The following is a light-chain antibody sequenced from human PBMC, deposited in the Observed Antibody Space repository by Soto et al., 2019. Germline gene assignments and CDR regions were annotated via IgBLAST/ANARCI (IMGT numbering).Light chain of an antibody. CDR1: SSDVGGYNY. J-gene: IGLJ1*01. V-gene: IGLV2-14*01. CDR2: EVS. CDR3: SSYTSSSLNYV. Sequence: QSVLTQPASVSGSPGQSITISCTGTSSDVGGYNYVSWYQQHPGKAPKLMIYEVSNRPSGVSNRFSGSKSGNTASLTISGLQAEDGGDYYCSSYTSSSLNYVFGTGTKGTVL.